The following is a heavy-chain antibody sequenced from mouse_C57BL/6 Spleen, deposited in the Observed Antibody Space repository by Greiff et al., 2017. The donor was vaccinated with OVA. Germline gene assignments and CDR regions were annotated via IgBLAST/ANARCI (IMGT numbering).Heavy chain of an antibody. V-gene: IGHV1-69*01. J-gene: IGHJ1*03. Sequence: QVQLQQPGAELVMPGASVKLSCKASGYTFTSYWMHWVKQRPGQGLEWIGEIDPSDSYTNYNQKFKGKSTLTVDKSPSTAYMQLSSLTSEDSAVYYCARRDYYGSSYWYFDVWGTGTTVTVSS. CDR1: GYTFTSYW. D-gene: IGHD1-1*01. CDR3: ARRDYYGSSYWYFDV. CDR2: IDPSDSYT.